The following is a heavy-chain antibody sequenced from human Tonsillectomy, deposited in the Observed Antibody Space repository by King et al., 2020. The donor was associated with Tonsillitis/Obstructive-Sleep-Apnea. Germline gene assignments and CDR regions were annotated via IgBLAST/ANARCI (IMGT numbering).Heavy chain of an antibody. Sequence: LQLQESGPGLVKPSETLSLTCTVSGGSISYYFWTWIRQPPGKGLEWIGYGYYSGSTNYNPSLQSRVTISIDTSKNQFSLKLRSVTAADTAVYYCARGTGQQLGARQDYYYMDVWGKGTTVTVSS. D-gene: IGHD6-13*01. CDR1: GGSISYYF. CDR3: ARGTGQQLGARQDYYYMDV. V-gene: IGHV4-59*01. CDR2: GYYSGST. J-gene: IGHJ6*03.